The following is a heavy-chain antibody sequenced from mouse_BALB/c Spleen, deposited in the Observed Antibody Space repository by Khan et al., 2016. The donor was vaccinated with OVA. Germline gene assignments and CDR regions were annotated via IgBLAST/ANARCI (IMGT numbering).Heavy chain of an antibody. D-gene: IGHD1-2*01. CDR3: ARTARIRY. Sequence: EVQLQESGPGLVKPSQSLSLTCTVTGYSITSGYGWNWIRQFPGNKLEWMGYISYSGRTNYNPSLKSRISITRDTSKNQFFLQLNSVTTEATATYYCARTARIRYWGQGTTLTVSS. J-gene: IGHJ2*01. CDR1: GYSITSGYG. V-gene: IGHV3-2*02. CDR2: ISYSGRT.